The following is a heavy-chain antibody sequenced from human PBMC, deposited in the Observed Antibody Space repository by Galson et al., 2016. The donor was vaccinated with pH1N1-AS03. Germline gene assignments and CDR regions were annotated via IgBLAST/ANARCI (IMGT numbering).Heavy chain of an antibody. CDR2: INPSDGNT. Sequence: SVKVSCKASGYTFTSYYIHWVRQAPGQGREWMGIINPSDGNTNYAQRLQGRVTMTRDTSTSTVYMELSSTRSDDTAVYYCARVSAGLTGYYYAMDVWGQGTTVTVSS. J-gene: IGHJ6*02. CDR1: GYTFTSYY. CDR3: ARVSAGLTGYYYAMDV. V-gene: IGHV1-46*01. D-gene: IGHD4/OR15-4a*01.